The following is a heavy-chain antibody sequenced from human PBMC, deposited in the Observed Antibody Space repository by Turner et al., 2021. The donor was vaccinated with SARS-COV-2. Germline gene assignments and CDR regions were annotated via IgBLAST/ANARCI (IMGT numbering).Heavy chain of an antibody. CDR1: GFTFSSYG. CDR3: ARVTDYYGSGSYYTSYYYGMDV. Sequence: QVQLVESGGGVVQPGRSLRHSCAASGFTFSSYGMHWVRQAPGKGLEWVAVISYDGSNKYYADSVKGRFTISRDNSKNTLYLQMNSLRAEDTAVYYCARVTDYYGSGSYYTSYYYGMDVWGQGTTVTVSS. V-gene: IGHV3-30*19. D-gene: IGHD3-10*01. CDR2: ISYDGSNK. J-gene: IGHJ6*02.